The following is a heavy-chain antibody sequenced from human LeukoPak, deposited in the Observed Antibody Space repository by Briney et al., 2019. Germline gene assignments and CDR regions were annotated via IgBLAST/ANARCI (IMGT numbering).Heavy chain of an antibody. J-gene: IGHJ4*02. D-gene: IGHD5-12*01. CDR1: GGTFSIYA. V-gene: IGHV1-69*13. CDR2: IIPIFGTA. Sequence: ASVKVSFKASGGTFSIYAISWVRQAPGQGLEXXXXIIPIFGTANYAQKFQGRVTITGDESPSTAYMELSSVRSEDTAVYYCAREVPISGYDHSFDYWGQGPLVTVSS. CDR3: AREVPISGYDHSFDY.